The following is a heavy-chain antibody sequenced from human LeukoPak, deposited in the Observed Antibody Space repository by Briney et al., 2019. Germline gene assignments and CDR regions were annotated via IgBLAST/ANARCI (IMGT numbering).Heavy chain of an antibody. CDR1: GFTFSSYA. Sequence: GGSLRLSCAASGFTFSSYAMHWVRQAPGKGLEWVAVISYDGSNKYYADSVKGRFTISRDNSKNALYLQMNSLRAGDTAVYYCARDIYYDSSGYYGSVYWGQGTLVTVSS. J-gene: IGHJ4*02. V-gene: IGHV3-30-3*01. D-gene: IGHD3-22*01. CDR3: ARDIYYDSSGYYGSVY. CDR2: ISYDGSNK.